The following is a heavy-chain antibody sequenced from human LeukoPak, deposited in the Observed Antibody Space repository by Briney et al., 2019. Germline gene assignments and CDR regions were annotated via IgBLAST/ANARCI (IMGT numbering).Heavy chain of an antibody. CDR1: GGTFSSYA. CDR3: ARSAGYGYEYPYYFDY. D-gene: IGHD5-18*01. V-gene: IGHV1-69*04. CDR2: IIPILGIA. Sequence: ASVKVSCKASGGTFSSYAISWVRQAPGQGLEWMGRIIPILGIANYAQKFQGRVTITADKSTSTAYMELSSLRSEDTAVYYCARSAGYGYEYPYYFDYWGQGTLVTVSS. J-gene: IGHJ4*02.